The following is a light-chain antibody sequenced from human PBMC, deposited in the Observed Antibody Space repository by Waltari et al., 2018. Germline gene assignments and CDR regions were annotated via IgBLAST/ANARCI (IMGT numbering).Light chain of an antibody. CDR2: DAS. CDR1: QRFSDY. CDR3: QHYSGFSSRT. J-gene: IGKJ1*01. V-gene: IGKV1-5*01. Sequence: DIQMTQSPSTLSPSVGDTVTITCRASQRFSDYLAWYQQKPGRAPKLLIYDASNLKNGVPSRFSGSVSVTEFTLNISSLQPDDFATEYCQHYSGFSSRTFGQGTKVDIK.